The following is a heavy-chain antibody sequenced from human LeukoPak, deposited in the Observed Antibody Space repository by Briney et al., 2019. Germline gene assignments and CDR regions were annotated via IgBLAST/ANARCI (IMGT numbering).Heavy chain of an antibody. J-gene: IGHJ6*03. D-gene: IGHD6-6*01. CDR3: ARTYSSSFRPDTHYYYMDV. CDR1: GGSISSGSYY. Sequence: SETLSLTCTVSGGSISSGSYYWSWIRQPAGKGLEWIGRIYTSGSTNYNPSLKSRVTISVDASKNQLSPKLSSVTAADTAVYYCARTYSSSFRPDTHYYYMDVWGKGTTVTVSS. V-gene: IGHV4-61*02. CDR2: IYTSGST.